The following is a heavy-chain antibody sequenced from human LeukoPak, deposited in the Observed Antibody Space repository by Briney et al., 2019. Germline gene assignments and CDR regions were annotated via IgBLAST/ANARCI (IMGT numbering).Heavy chain of an antibody. CDR1: GFTFTNYW. D-gene: IGHD2-15*01. CDR2: IFPGDSET. J-gene: IGHJ3*01. V-gene: IGHV5-51*01. Sequence: GESLKISCKGIGFTFTNYWIGWVRQMPGKGLEWVTIIFPGDSETRYSPSFQGHVTTSVDKSISSAYLQWSSLEASDTAMYYCARQYPPSVSYSRAFDFWGQGTMVTVSS. CDR3: ARQYPPSVSYSRAFDF.